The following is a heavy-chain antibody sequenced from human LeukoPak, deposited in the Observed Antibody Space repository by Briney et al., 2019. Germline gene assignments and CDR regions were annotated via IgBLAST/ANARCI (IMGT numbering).Heavy chain of an antibody. V-gene: IGHV3-64*01. Sequence: PGGSLRLSCAASGFTFSSYSMHWVRQAPGKGLVYVSAVSSNGDNTYYANSVKGRFTISRDNSKNTLYLQMASLRGEDTAVYYCARAPREGFSGSYHDYWGQGTLVTVSS. CDR3: ARAPREGFSGSYHDY. J-gene: IGHJ4*02. D-gene: IGHD1-26*01. CDR1: GFTFSSYS. CDR2: VSSNGDNT.